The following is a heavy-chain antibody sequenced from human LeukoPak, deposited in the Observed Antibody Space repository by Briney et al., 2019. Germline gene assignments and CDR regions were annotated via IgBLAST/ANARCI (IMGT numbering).Heavy chain of an antibody. D-gene: IGHD4-17*01. CDR3: ARMTTDYGDYSDFDY. CDR2: INAGNGNT. CDR1: GYTFTSYA. J-gene: IGHJ4*02. V-gene: IGHV1-3*01. Sequence: ASVMVSCKASGYTFTSYAMHWVRQAPGQRLEWMGWINAGNGNTKYSQKFQGRVTITRDTSASTAYMELSSLRSEDTAVYYCARMTTDYGDYSDFDYWGQGTLVTVSS.